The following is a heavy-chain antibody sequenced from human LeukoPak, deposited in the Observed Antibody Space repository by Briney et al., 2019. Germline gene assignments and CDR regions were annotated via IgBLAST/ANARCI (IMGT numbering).Heavy chain of an antibody. CDR1: GFTFSSYG. J-gene: IGHJ4*02. CDR2: ISYDGSNK. V-gene: IGHV3-30*03. Sequence: PGGSLRLSCAASGFTFSSYGMHWVRQAPGKGLEWVAVISYDGSNKYYADSVKGRFTISRDNSKNTLYLQMNSLRAEDTAVYYCARDRAGGFGESTTFDYWGQGTLVTVSS. D-gene: IGHD3-10*01. CDR3: ARDRAGGFGESTTFDY.